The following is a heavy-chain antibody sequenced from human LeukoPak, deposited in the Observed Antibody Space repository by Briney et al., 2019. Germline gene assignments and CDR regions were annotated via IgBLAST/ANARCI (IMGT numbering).Heavy chain of an antibody. V-gene: IGHV4-31*03. Sequence: SETLSLTCTVSGGSISSGGYYWRWIRQHPGKGLEWIGYIYYSGSTYYNPSLKGRVTISVDTSKNQFSLKLSSVTAADTAVYYCARDGPTAIDYWGQGTLVTVSS. CDR1: GGSISSGGYY. CDR3: ARDGPTAIDY. J-gene: IGHJ4*02. CDR2: IYYSGST.